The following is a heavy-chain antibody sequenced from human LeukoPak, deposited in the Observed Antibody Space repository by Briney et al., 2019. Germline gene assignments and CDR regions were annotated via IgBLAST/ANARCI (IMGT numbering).Heavy chain of an antibody. V-gene: IGHV1-2*02. Sequence: GASVKVSCKASGYTFTGYYMHWVRQAPGQGLEWMGWINPNSGGTNYAQKFQGRVTMTRDTSISTAYMELSRLRSDDTAVYYCARARSRGSIWYWDRWGQGTLVTVSS. CDR2: INPNSGGT. D-gene: IGHD3-10*01. J-gene: IGHJ5*02. CDR3: ARARSRGSIWYWDR. CDR1: GYTFTGYY.